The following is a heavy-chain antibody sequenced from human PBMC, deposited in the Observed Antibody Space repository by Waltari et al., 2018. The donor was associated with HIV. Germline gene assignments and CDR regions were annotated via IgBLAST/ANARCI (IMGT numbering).Heavy chain of an antibody. J-gene: IGHJ2*01. CDR3: ARGRVEMATTELPYWYFDL. CDR1: GFTFSSFG. CDR2: IWYDGSKK. D-gene: IGHD1-1*01. V-gene: IGHV3-33*01. Sequence: QVHLVESGGGVVQPGRSLRLSCAASGFTFSSFGIHWVRQAPGKGVEWVALIWYDGSKKYYGDSGKGRFTISRDNSNNTLYLQMNSLRAEDTAVYYCARGRVEMATTELPYWYFDLWGRGTLVTVSS.